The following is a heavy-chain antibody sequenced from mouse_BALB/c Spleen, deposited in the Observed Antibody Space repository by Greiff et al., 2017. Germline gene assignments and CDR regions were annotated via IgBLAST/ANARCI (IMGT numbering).Heavy chain of an antibody. CDR2: ISSGSSTI. CDR3: ARNYGSSYTFDY. Sequence: VQLQQSGGGLVQPGGSRKLSCAASGFTFSSFGMHWVRQAPEKGLEWVAYISSGSSTIYYADTVKGRFTISRDNPKNTLFLQMTSLRSEDTAMYYCARNYGSSYTFDYWGQGTTLTVSS. D-gene: IGHD1-1*01. V-gene: IGHV5-17*02. CDR1: GFTFSSFG. J-gene: IGHJ2*01.